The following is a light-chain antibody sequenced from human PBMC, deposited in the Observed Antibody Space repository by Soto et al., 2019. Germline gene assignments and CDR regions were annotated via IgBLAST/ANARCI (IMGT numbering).Light chain of an antibody. J-gene: IGKJ4*01. CDR2: DAS. CDR3: QQYENFPLT. Sequence: DIQMTQSPSSVSASVGDRVTISCQASQGISRSLAWYQQKPGKAPKFLIYDASSLQSGVPPRFSGSGSGTEFTLTIRSLQPEDIATYYCQQYENFPLTFGGGTKVDIK. V-gene: IGKV1-12*01. CDR1: QGISRS.